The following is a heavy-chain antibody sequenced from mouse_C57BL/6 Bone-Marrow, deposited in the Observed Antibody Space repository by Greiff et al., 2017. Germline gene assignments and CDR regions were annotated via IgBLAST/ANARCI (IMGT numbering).Heavy chain of an antibody. J-gene: IGHJ2*01. CDR2: IRNKANNHAT. V-gene: IGHV6-6*01. CDR3: TRLYDYDGEADY. D-gene: IGHD2-4*01. Sequence: EVKVVESGGGLVQPGGSMKLSCAASGFTFSDAWMDWVRQSPEKGLEWVAEIRNKANNHATYYAESVKGRFTISRDDSKSSVYLQMNSLRAEDTGIYYCTRLYDYDGEADYWGQGTTLTVSS. CDR1: GFTFSDAW.